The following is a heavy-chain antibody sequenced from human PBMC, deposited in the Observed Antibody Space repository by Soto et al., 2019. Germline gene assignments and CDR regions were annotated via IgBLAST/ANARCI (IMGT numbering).Heavy chain of an antibody. CDR1: GYSFTGYY. CDR2: INPDSGAT. CDR3: ARGDYGTGGYPFPYFDY. J-gene: IGHJ4*02. D-gene: IGHD2-8*02. V-gene: IGHV1-2*02. Sequence: HEHLVQSGAEVKRPGASLKVSCKASGYSFTGYYIHWVRQAPGQGLEWMGWINPDSGATNYAQNFRGRVTLTSDTSISTASMDLTSLTADDTAVYCCARGDYGTGGYPFPYFDYWGQGTLVIVSS.